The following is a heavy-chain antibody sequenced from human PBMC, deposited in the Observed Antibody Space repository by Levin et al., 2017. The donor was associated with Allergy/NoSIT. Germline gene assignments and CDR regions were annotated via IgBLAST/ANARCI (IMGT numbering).Heavy chain of an antibody. Sequence: GESLKISCAASGSTFSSFGMNWVRQAPGKGLEWVSYISSGDTTIYYADSVKGRFTISRDNAKNSLYLQMNSLRDEDTAVYYCARARYYYYMDVWGKGTTVTVSS. CDR3: ARARYYYYMDV. CDR1: GSTFSSFG. J-gene: IGHJ6*03. CDR2: ISSGDTTI. V-gene: IGHV3-48*02.